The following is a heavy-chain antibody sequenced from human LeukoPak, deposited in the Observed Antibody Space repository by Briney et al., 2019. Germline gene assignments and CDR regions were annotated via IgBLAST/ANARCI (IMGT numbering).Heavy chain of an antibody. J-gene: IGHJ4*02. CDR2: ISGSGGST. V-gene: IGHV3-23*01. CDR1: GFTFSSYA. CDR3: AKAPRYYYDSSGFVDY. D-gene: IGHD3-22*01. Sequence: GGSLRLSCAASGFTFSSYAMSWVRQAPGKGLEWVSAISGSGGSTYYADSVKGRLTISRDNSKNTLYLQMNSLRAEDTAVYYCAKAPRYYYDSSGFVDYWGQGTLVTVSS.